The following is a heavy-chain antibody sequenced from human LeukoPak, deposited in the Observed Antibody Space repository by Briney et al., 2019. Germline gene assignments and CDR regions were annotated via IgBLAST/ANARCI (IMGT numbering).Heavy chain of an antibody. V-gene: IGHV3-48*03. CDR2: ISSRNTTT. J-gene: IGHJ4*02. CDR3: ARALVWSGEYPY. Sequence: GGSLRLSCAASGFTFSTYDMYWVRQAPGKGLEWVSYISSRNTTTHYADSVRGRFTISRDNAKNSLYLQMSSLRAEDTALYYCARALVWSGEYPYWGQGTLVIVSS. D-gene: IGHD3-10*01. CDR1: GFTFSTYD.